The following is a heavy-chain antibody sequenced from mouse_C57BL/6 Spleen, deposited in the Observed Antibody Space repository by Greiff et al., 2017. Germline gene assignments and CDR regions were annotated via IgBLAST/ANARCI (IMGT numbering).Heavy chain of an antibody. D-gene: IGHD2-1*01. J-gene: IGHJ3*01. V-gene: IGHV3-6*01. CDR1: GYSITSGYY. CDR3: ARGYGNYWFAY. Sequence: EVKLVESGPGLVKPSQSLSLTCSVTGYSITSGYYWNWIRQFPGNKLEWMGYISYDGSNNYNPSLKNRISITRDTSKNQFFLKLNSVTTEDTATYYCARGYGNYWFAYWGQGTLVTVSA. CDR2: ISYDGSN.